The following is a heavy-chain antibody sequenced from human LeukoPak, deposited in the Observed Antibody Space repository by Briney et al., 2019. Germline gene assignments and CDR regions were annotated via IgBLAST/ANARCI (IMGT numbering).Heavy chain of an antibody. CDR2: MSPNSGNT. CDR3: ARGATYYDFWSGYQQYSFDY. CDR1: GYTFTSYD. J-gene: IGHJ4*02. V-gene: IGHV1-8*01. Sequence: ASVKVSCKASGYTFTSYDINWVRQATGQGLEWMGWMSPNSGNTGYAQKFQGRVTMTRNTSISTAYMELSRLRSEDTAVYYCARGATYYDFWSGYQQYSFDYWGQGTLVTVSS. D-gene: IGHD3-3*01.